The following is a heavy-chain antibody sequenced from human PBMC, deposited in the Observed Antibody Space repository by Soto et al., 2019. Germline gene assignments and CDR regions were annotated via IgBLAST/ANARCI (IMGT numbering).Heavy chain of an antibody. CDR3: ARVGRLHYFDY. CDR1: GFTFSGYA. D-gene: IGHD4-17*01. Sequence: QVQLVESGGGVVQPGRSLRLSCAASGFTFSGYAMHWVRQAPGKGLEWVAVISYDGSNKYYADSVKGRFTISRDNSKNTLCLQMNSLRAEDTAVYYCARVGRLHYFDYWGQGTLVTVSS. V-gene: IGHV3-30-3*01. CDR2: ISYDGSNK. J-gene: IGHJ4*02.